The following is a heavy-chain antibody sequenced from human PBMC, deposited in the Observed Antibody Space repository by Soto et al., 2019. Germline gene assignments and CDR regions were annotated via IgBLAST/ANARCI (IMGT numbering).Heavy chain of an antibody. Sequence: VQLVQSGSEVKKPGSSVKVSCKASGDTSTTYVVSWVRQAPGNGLEWMGGINPMSRTAKYAEKYGGRVTITADEATKTVYLDLTTLRFEDTAVYFCVRGTYCGASCYFAREYWGQGTLVAVSS. D-gene: IGHD2-21*01. J-gene: IGHJ4*02. V-gene: IGHV1-69*01. CDR1: GDTSTTYV. CDR2: INPMSRTA. CDR3: VRGTYCGASCYFAREY.